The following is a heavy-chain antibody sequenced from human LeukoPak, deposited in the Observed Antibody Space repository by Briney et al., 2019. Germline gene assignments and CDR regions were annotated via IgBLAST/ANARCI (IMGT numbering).Heavy chain of an antibody. CDR3: ARDAYNEEDWYFDL. CDR2: ISYDGNNK. V-gene: IGHV3-30-3*01. D-gene: IGHD5-24*01. J-gene: IGHJ2*01. CDR1: GFTFSSYD. Sequence: PGGSLRLSCAASGFTFSSYDMHWVRQAPGKGLEGVAVISYDGNNKYYADSVKGRFTISRDNSEKTLYLQMNSLRAEDTAVYYCARDAYNEEDWYFDLWGRGILVTVSS.